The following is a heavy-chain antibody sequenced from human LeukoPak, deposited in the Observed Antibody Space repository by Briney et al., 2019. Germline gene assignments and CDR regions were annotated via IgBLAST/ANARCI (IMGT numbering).Heavy chain of an antibody. CDR1: GFTFSSYA. CDR2: INHSGST. V-gene: IGHV4-34*01. Sequence: PGGSLRLSCAASGFTFSSYAMSWIRQPPGKGLEWIGEINHSGSTNYNPSLKSRVIISVDTSKNQFSLELSSVTAADTAMYYCASKWWAGAYYSDYWGQGALVTVSS. J-gene: IGHJ4*02. CDR3: ASKWWAGAYYSDY. D-gene: IGHD2-8*01.